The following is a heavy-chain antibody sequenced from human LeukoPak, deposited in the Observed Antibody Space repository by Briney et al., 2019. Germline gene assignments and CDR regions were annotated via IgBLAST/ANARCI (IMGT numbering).Heavy chain of an antibody. CDR3: ARGRGYSYGWIGEKLLDY. CDR2: ISYDGSDK. D-gene: IGHD5-18*01. J-gene: IGHJ4*02. Sequence: GRSLRLSCAASGFTFDNYGMHWVRQAPGKGLEWVAIISYDGSDKYYADSVKGRFTISRDNSKNTLYLQMNSLRAEDTAVYYCARGRGYSYGWIGEKLLDYWGQGILVTVSS. V-gene: IGHV3-30*03. CDR1: GFTFDNYG.